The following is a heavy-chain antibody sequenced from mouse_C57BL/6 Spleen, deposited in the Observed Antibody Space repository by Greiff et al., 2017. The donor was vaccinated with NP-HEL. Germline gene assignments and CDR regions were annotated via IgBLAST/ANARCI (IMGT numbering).Heavy chain of an antibody. Sequence: QVQLQQSGAELVRPGTSVKMSCKASGYTFTNYWIGWAKQRPGHGLEWIGDIYPGGGYTNYNEKFKGKATLTADKSSSTAYMQFSSLTSEDSAIYYCARYYYGSRGYFDVWGTGTTVTVSS. J-gene: IGHJ1*03. CDR3: ARYYYGSRGYFDV. D-gene: IGHD1-1*01. CDR2: IYPGGGYT. V-gene: IGHV1-63*01. CDR1: GYTFTNYW.